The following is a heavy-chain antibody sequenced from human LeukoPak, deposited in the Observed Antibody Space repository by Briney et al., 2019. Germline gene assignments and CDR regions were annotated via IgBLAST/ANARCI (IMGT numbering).Heavy chain of an antibody. J-gene: IGHJ4*02. D-gene: IGHD3-22*01. CDR2: IYYSGST. V-gene: IGHV4-30-4*02. CDR3: AKEDYDSSGYNPPPIDY. CDR1: GGSISSGDYY. Sequence: SETLSLTCTVSGGSISSGDYYWSWIRQPPGKGLEWIGYIYYSGSTYYNPSLKSRVTISVDTSKNQFSLKLSSVTAADTAVYYCAKEDYDSSGYNPPPIDYWGQGTLVTVSS.